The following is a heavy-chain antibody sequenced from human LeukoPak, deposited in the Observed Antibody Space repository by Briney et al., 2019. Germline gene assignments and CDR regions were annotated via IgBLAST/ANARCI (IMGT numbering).Heavy chain of an antibody. CDR2: IFYSGSS. V-gene: IGHV4-39*02. D-gene: IGHD2/OR15-2a*01. J-gene: IGHJ6*04. Sequence: SETLSLTCTVSGGSISSSSYYGGWIRQPPGKGLEWIGSIFYSGSSYYNPSLKSRVTISVDTSKNHFSLKLSSVTAADTAVYYCARRLSMDVWGKGTTVTVSS. CDR1: GGSISSSSYY. CDR3: ARRLSMDV.